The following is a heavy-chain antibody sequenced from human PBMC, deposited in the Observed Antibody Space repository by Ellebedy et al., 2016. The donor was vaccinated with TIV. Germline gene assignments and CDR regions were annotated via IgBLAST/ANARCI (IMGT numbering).Heavy chain of an antibody. Sequence: SETLSLTXTVSGGSLTHSYWSWLRQAPGKGIESIGYIYFSGSINTNRSLQSRLDISVDTSKNQFSMRLTSLTTEDTATYFCAKVGGDSSIFSPRNWFDPWGPGLPVTVSS. CDR3: AKVGGDSSIFSPRNWFDP. V-gene: IGHV4-59*01. CDR2: IYFSGSI. J-gene: IGHJ5*02. D-gene: IGHD3-16*01. CDR1: GGSLTHSY.